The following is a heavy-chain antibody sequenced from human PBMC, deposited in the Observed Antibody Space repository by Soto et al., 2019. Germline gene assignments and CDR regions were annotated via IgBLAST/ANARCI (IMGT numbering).Heavy chain of an antibody. CDR2: IVPIVDTS. V-gene: IGHV1-69*12. J-gene: IGHJ4*02. CDR3: VRGVAIRGYPDN. Sequence: QVQLVQSGAEVRQPASSVKVSCKTSGGTFSSYAISWVRQAPGQGLEWMGGIVPIVDTSTYAQKFQGRVTITADESTSTACMELSSLRSDDTAISYCVRGVAIRGYPDNWGQGTLVTVSS. D-gene: IGHD5-12*01. CDR1: GGTFSSYA.